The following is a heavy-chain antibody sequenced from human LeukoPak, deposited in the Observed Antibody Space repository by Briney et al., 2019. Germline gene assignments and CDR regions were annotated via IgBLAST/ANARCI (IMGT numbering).Heavy chain of an antibody. D-gene: IGHD3-22*01. CDR1: GVTLSSYA. CDR3: TGEYDSSGYQDFGI. CDR2: IIPIIVTA. J-gene: IGHJ3*02. Sequence: SVKVSSKASGVTLSSYAISWVPESPRQGLECMRGIIPIIVTANYAPKFQGRVTITTDETTSTTYMQRSSLRSQDQTLHCCTGEYDSSGYQDFGIWGQGPMVTVSS. V-gene: IGHV1-69*05.